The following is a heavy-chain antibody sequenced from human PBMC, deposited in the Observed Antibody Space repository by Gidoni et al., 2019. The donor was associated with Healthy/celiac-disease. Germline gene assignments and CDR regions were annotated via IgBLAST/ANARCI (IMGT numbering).Heavy chain of an antibody. CDR2: ISGSGGST. D-gene: IGHD4-17*01. CDR1: GFSFSSSA. J-gene: IGHJ4*02. V-gene: IGHV3-23*01. CDR3: AKDRAMTTVTSGLFDY. Sequence: EVQLLESGGGLVQPGGSLRLPCAASGFSFSSSAMSWVRQAPGKGLEWVSAISGSGGSTYYADSVKGRFTISRDNSKNTLYLQMNSLRAEDTAVYYCAKDRAMTTVTSGLFDYWGQGTLVTVSS.